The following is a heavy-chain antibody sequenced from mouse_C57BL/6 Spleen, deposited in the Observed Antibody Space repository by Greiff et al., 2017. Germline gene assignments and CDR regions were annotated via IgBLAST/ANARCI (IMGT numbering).Heavy chain of an antibody. J-gene: IGHJ2*01. Sequence: DVMLVESGGGLVKPGGSLKLSCAASGFTFSSYAMSWVRQTPEKRLEWVATISDGGSYTYYPDNVKGRFTISRDNAKNNLYLQMSHLKSEDTAMYYCARDRPGYFDYWGQGTTLTVSS. V-gene: IGHV5-4*01. CDR3: ARDRPGYFDY. CDR1: GFTFSSYA. CDR2: ISDGGSYT.